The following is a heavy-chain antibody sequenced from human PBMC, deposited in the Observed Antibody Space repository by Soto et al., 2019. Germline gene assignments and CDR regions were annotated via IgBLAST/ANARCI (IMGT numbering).Heavy chain of an antibody. CDR3: ARGQEGVVATH. V-gene: IGHV4-34*01. Sequence: QVQLQQWGAGLLKPSETLSLNCAVTGGSLSGYYWSWIRQPPGKGLEWIGEVKDGGHTNYSPSLRGXXTXSXXTYNHQCSLRLTSVTAADTGVYSCARGQEGVVATHWDQGSLVTVSS. J-gene: IGHJ4*02. D-gene: IGHD5-12*01. CDR1: GGSLSGYY. CDR2: VKDGGHT.